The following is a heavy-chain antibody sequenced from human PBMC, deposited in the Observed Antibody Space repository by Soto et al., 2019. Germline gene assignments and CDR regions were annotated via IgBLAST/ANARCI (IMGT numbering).Heavy chain of an antibody. J-gene: IGHJ4*02. CDR2: ISWNSGSI. CDR1: GFTFDDYA. CDR3: AKNSGSSWSYFDY. D-gene: IGHD6-13*01. V-gene: IGHV3-9*01. Sequence: GGSLRLSCAASGFTFDDYAMHWVRQAPGKGLEWVSGISWNSGSIGYADSVKGRFTISRDNAKNSLYLQMNSLRAEDTALYYCAKNSGSSWSYFDYWGQGTLVTVSS.